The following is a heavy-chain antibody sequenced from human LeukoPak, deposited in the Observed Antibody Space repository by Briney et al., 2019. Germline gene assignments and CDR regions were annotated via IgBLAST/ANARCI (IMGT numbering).Heavy chain of an antibody. J-gene: IGHJ3*02. D-gene: IGHD3-10*01. V-gene: IGHV3-33*01. CDR2: IWYDGSNK. CDR3: ARGAYGSGTYRDFDI. CDR1: VFTFSISG. Sequence: GGSLRLSCAASVFTFSISGMHWVRQAPGKGLEWVAVIWYDGSNKYYVDSVKGRFTISRDNSKNTLYLQMNSLRAEDTAVYYCARGAYGSGTYRDFDIWGQGTMVTVSS.